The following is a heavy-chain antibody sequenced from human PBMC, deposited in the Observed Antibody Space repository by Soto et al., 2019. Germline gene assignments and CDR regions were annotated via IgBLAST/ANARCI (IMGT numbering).Heavy chain of an antibody. D-gene: IGHD3-10*01. Sequence: LRLSCAASGFTFSSYAMSWVRQAPGKGLEWVSTISGSGGNTYYADSVKGRFTISRDNSQNTLYLQMNSLRAEDTAVYYCAKGHFYGSGTYLDYWGQGTLVTVSS. CDR2: ISGSGGNT. V-gene: IGHV3-23*01. J-gene: IGHJ4*02. CDR3: AKGHFYGSGTYLDY. CDR1: GFTFSSYA.